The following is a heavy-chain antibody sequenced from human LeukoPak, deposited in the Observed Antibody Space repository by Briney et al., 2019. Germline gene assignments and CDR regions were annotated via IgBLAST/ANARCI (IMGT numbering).Heavy chain of an antibody. Sequence: GASVKVPCKASGYTFTSYGISWVRQAPGQGLEWMGWIYSYNGNTNYAQKFQGRVTMTTDTSTSTAYMELRSLRSDDTAVYYCARLKNYGDYGYWGQGTLVTVSS. CDR2: IYSYNGNT. D-gene: IGHD4-17*01. CDR1: GYTFTSYG. CDR3: ARLKNYGDYGY. J-gene: IGHJ4*02. V-gene: IGHV1-18*01.